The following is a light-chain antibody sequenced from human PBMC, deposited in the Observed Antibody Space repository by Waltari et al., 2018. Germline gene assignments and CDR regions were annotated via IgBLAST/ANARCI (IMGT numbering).Light chain of an antibody. Sequence: SYELTQPPSVSVSPGQTASISCPGDDLGDIYAYWYQQKPGQSPVLVIYEDNRRPSGIPERFSGSNSGNTATLTISGTQAMDEADYYCQAWDSSTALVFGGGTKLTVL. V-gene: IGLV3-1*01. J-gene: IGLJ3*02. CDR2: EDN. CDR1: DLGDIY. CDR3: QAWDSSTALV.